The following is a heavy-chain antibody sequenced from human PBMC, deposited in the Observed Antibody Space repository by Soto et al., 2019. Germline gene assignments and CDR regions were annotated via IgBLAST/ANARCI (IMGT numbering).Heavy chain of an antibody. D-gene: IGHD2-2*01. J-gene: IGHJ4*02. CDR3: AREVPYCISTSCYGMGIDY. Sequence: QVQLQESGPGLVKPSQTLSLTCTVSGGSISSGGYYWSWIRQHPGKGLEWIGYIYYSGSTYYNPSLKSRVTISVDTSKNQFSLKLSSVTAADTAVYYCAREVPYCISTSCYGMGIDYWGQGTLVTVSS. V-gene: IGHV4-31*03. CDR2: IYYSGST. CDR1: GGSISSGGYY.